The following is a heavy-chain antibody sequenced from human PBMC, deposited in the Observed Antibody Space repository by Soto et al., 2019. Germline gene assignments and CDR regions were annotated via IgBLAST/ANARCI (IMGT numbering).Heavy chain of an antibody. CDR2: ISYDGSNK. CDR3: ARGESNSGSYFDY. D-gene: IGHD1-26*01. CDR1: GFTFSSYA. V-gene: IGHV3-30-3*01. J-gene: IGHJ4*02. Sequence: PGGSLRLSCAASGFTFSSYAMHWVRQAPGKGLEWVAVISYDGSNKYYADSVKGRFTISRDNSKNTLYLQMNSLRAEDTAVYYCARGESNSGSYFDYWGQGTLVTVSS.